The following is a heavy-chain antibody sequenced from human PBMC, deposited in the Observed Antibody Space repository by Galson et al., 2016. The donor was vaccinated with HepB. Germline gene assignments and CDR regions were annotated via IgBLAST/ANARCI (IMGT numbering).Heavy chain of an antibody. J-gene: IGHJ5*02. D-gene: IGHD3-3*01. CDR2: IWPDDSNT. CDR3: ARHGNTRSQFNWFDP. Sequence: QSGAEVTKPGESLKISCKGSGSSFSSHWIGWVRQMPGKGPEWMGIIWPDDSNTIYSPSFQGQVTISADKSISTAYLQWSSLEASDTAMYFCARHGNTRSQFNWFDPWGQGTLVTVSS. CDR1: GSSFSSHW. V-gene: IGHV5-51*01.